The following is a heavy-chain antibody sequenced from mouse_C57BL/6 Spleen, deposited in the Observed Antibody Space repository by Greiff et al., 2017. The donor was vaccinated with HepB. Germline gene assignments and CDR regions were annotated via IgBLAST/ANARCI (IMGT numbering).Heavy chain of an antibody. J-gene: IGHJ2*01. CDR3: ARPPITTVVAPFDY. CDR1: GFTFSDYG. CDR2: ISSGSSTI. V-gene: IGHV5-17*01. Sequence: EVQGVESGGGLVKPGGSLKLSCAASGFTFSDYGMHWVRQAPEKGLEWVAYISSGSSTIYYADTVKGRFTISRDNAKNTLFLQMTSLRSEDTAMYYCARPPITTVVAPFDYWGQGTTLTVSS. D-gene: IGHD1-1*01.